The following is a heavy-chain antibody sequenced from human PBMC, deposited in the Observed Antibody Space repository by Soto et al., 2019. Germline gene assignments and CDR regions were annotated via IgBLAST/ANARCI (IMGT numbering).Heavy chain of an antibody. CDR2: IYSGGST. CDR3: ARGGGYGYGMDV. D-gene: IGHD5-18*01. CDR1: GFTVSSNY. J-gene: IGHJ6*02. Sequence: EVQLVESGGGLVQPGGSLRLSCAASGFTVSSNYMSWVRQAPGKGLEWVSVIYSGGSTYYTDSVKGRFTISRDNSKTTLYLQMTRLRAEDTAVYYCARGGGYGYGMDVWGQGTTVTVSS. V-gene: IGHV3-66*01.